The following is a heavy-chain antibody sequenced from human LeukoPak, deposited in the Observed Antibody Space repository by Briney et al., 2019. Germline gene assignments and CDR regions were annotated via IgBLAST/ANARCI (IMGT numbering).Heavy chain of an antibody. CDR1: GFTVSSNY. J-gene: IGHJ4*02. Sequence: GGSLRLSCAASGFTVSSNYMSWVRQAPGKGLEWVSAISGSAATTFYADSVKGRFTISRDNSKNTLYLQMNSLRAEDTAVYYCARHGGDFWGQGTLVTVSS. D-gene: IGHD2-21*01. V-gene: IGHV3-23*01. CDR3: ARHGGDF. CDR2: ISGSAATT.